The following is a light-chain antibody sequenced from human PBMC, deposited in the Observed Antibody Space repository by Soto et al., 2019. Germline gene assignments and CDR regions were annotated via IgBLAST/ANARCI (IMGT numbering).Light chain of an antibody. V-gene: IGKV3-20*01. CDR1: QSVSSNS. CDR2: GAS. J-gene: IGKJ1*01. Sequence: EIVLTQSPGTLSLSPGERATLSCRASQSVSSNSLAWYQQKPGQAPRLLISGASSRATGIPDRFSGSGSGTDFTLTISRLEPEDFAVYYCQEYGSSPRTFGQGTKVEIK. CDR3: QEYGSSPRT.